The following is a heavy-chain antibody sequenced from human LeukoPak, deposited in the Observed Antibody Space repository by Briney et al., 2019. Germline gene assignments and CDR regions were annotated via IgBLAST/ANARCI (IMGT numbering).Heavy chain of an antibody. J-gene: IGHJ3*02. CDR2: KNHSGRT. V-gene: IGHV4-34*01. Sequence: PSETLSLTCAVYGGSFSGYYWSWIRQPPGKGLEWIGEKNHSGRTNYNPSLKSRLTISVDTSKNQFSLKLSSVTAADTAVYYCARQSRIWGSYRYAFDIWGQGTMVTVSS. D-gene: IGHD3-16*02. CDR3: ARQSRIWGSYRYAFDI. CDR1: GGSFSGYY.